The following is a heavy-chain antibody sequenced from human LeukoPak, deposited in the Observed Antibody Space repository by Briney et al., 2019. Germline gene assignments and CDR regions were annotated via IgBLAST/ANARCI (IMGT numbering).Heavy chain of an antibody. V-gene: IGHV1-2*02. CDR3: ARGDSSGWYAS. J-gene: IGHJ5*01. Sequence: GASVKVSCKASGYTFTGYYMHWVRQAPGQGLEWMGWINPNRGGTNYAQKFQGRVTMTRDTSISTAYMELSRLRSDDTVVYYCARGDSSGWYASWGQGTLVTVSS. D-gene: IGHD6-19*01. CDR1: GYTFTGYY. CDR2: INPNRGGT.